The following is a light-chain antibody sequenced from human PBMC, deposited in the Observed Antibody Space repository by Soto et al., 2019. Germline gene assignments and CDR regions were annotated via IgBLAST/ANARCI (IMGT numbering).Light chain of an antibody. CDR2: AAS. V-gene: IGKV3-20*01. J-gene: IGKJ1*01. CDR3: QQYGYPSWT. Sequence: IVLTQSPGTLSLSPGERATLSCRASQSVDSKDLAWYQQKPGQAPRILIFAASSRATGIPDRFSGSGSGTDFTLTISSLEPGDFAVYYCQQYGYPSWTFCQGTKVEIK. CDR1: QSVDSKD.